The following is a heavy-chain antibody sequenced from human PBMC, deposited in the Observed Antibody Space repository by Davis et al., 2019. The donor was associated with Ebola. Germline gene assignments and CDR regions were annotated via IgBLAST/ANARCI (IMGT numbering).Heavy chain of an antibody. CDR1: GGSISPYY. V-gene: IGHV4-59*08. D-gene: IGHD3-3*01. CDR3: ARNRSRLFSGEDTKCDAFDI. CDR2: IYYSGNT. J-gene: IGHJ3*02. Sequence: PGGSLRLSCAVSGGSISPYYWSWIRQSPGKGLEWIGYIYYSGNTNYNPSLKSRVTISADTSRSQFSLKLVSLTAADTAIYYCARNRSRLFSGEDTKCDAFDIWGQGTTVTVSS.